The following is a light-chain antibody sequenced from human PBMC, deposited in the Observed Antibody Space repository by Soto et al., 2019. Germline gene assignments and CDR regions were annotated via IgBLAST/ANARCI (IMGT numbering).Light chain of an antibody. CDR3: CSYAGSSTWV. J-gene: IGLJ3*02. Sequence: ALTQPASVSESPGQSITISCTGTSSDVGIYSLVSWYQQHPGKAPKLMIFEVSKRPSGVSNRFSGSKSGSTASLTISGLQAEDEADYYCCSYAGSSTWVFGGGTK. V-gene: IGLV2-23*02. CDR2: EVS. CDR1: SSDVGIYSL.